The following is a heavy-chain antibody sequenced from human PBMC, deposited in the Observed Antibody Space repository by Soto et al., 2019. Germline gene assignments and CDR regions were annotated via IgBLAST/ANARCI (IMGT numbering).Heavy chain of an antibody. Sequence: SETLSLTCTVSGGSISSGGYYWSWIRQHPGKGLEWIGYIYYSGSTYYNPSLKSRVTISVDTSKNQFSLKLSSVTAADTAVYYCARGVYDSSGYELGPPNNWFDPWGQGTLVTVSS. CDR1: GGSISSGGYY. D-gene: IGHD3-22*01. CDR3: ARGVYDSSGYELGPPNNWFDP. J-gene: IGHJ5*02. CDR2: IYYSGST. V-gene: IGHV4-31*02.